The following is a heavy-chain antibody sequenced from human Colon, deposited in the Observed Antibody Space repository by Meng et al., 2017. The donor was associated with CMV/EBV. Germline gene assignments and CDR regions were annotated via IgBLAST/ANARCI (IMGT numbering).Heavy chain of an antibody. CDR1: GYTFTGYY. CDR3: ARGGGYYYGSGSLIDP. Sequence: ASVKVSCKASGYTFTGYYMHWVRQAPGQGLEWMGWINPNSGGTNYAQKFQGRVTMTRDTSISTAYMELSRLRSDDTAVYYCARGGGYYYGSGSLIDPWGQGTLVTVS. D-gene: IGHD3-10*01. J-gene: IGHJ5*02. V-gene: IGHV1-2*02. CDR2: INPNSGGT.